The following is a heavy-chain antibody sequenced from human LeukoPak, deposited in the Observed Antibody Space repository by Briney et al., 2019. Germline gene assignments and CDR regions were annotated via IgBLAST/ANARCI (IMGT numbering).Heavy chain of an antibody. CDR3: AREAYLWVGDVAHRPFDF. V-gene: IGHV1-18*01. Sequence: GASVKVSCKASGYTFTSYGISWVRQAPGQGLEWMGWISAYNGNTNYAQKLQGRVTMTTDTSTSTAYMELRSLRSDDTAVYYCAREAYLWVGDVAHRPFDFWGQGTLVTVSS. CDR1: GYTFTSYG. D-gene: IGHD3-16*01. J-gene: IGHJ4*02. CDR2: ISAYNGNT.